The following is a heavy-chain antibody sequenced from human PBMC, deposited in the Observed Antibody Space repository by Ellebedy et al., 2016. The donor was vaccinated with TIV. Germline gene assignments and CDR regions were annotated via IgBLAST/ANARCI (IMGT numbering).Heavy chain of an antibody. V-gene: IGHV3-48*02. CDR1: GFTFSSYS. J-gene: IGHJ4*02. Sequence: PGGSLRLSCATSGFTFSSYSMNWVRQAPGKGLEWVSYISRSSSTMYYADSVQGRFTISRDNAKNSLYLQMNSLRDEDTAVYYCARENLYGSGTYADYWGQGTLVTVSS. CDR3: ARENLYGSGTYADY. D-gene: IGHD3-10*01. CDR2: ISRSSSTM.